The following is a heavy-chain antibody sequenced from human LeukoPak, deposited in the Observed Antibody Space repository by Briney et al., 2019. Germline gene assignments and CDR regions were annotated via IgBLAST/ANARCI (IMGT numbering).Heavy chain of an antibody. D-gene: IGHD3-16*02. CDR3: ARDRTAYDYIWGSYRHFDY. J-gene: IGHJ4*02. Sequence: ASVKVSCKASGGTFSSYAISWVRQAPGQGLEWMGGIIPIFGTANYAQKFQGRVTITADESTSTAYVELSSLRSEDTAVYYCARDRTAYDYIWGSYRHFDYWGQGTLVTVPS. CDR2: IIPIFGTA. V-gene: IGHV1-69*13. CDR1: GGTFSSYA.